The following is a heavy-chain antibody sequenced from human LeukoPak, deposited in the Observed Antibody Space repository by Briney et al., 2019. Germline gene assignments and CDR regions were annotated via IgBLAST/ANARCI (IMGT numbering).Heavy chain of an antibody. J-gene: IGHJ6*03. Sequence: GGSLRLSCAASGFTFSSYSMNWVRQAPGKGLEWGSSISSSSSYIYYADSVKGRLTISRDNAKNSLYLQMNSLRAEDTAVYYCARDYSEYYYYYYMDVWGKGTTVTVSS. D-gene: IGHD2-15*01. CDR1: GFTFSSYS. CDR2: ISSSSSYI. CDR3: ARDYSEYYYYYYMDV. V-gene: IGHV3-21*01.